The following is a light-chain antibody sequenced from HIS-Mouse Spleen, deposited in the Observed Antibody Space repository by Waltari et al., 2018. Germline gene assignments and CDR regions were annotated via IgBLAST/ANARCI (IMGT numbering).Light chain of an antibody. CDR2: KDS. J-gene: IGLJ3*02. CDR1: VLAKKY. Sequence: SYELTQPSSVSVSPGQTARITCSGDVLAKKYARWFQHKPGQAPVLVIYKDSERPSGIPERFSGSSSVSTVTLTISGAQVEDEADYYCYSAADNNEVFGGGTKLTVL. V-gene: IGLV3-27*01. CDR3: YSAADNNEV.